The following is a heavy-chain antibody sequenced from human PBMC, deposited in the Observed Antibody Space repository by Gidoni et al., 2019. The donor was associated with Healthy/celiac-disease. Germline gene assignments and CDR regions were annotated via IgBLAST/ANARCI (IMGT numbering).Heavy chain of an antibody. J-gene: IGHJ6*02. CDR3: ARDIPYYDILTGYYLTDYYYGMDV. CDR1: GYTFTSYG. CDR2: ISAYNGNT. V-gene: IGHV1-18*01. Sequence: QVQLVQSGAEVKKPGASVKVSCKASGYTFTSYGISWVRTAPGQGLEWMGWISAYNGNTNYAQKLQGRVTMTTDTSTSTAYMELRSLRSDDTAVYYCARDIPYYDILTGYYLTDYYYGMDVWGQGTTVTVSS. D-gene: IGHD3-9*01.